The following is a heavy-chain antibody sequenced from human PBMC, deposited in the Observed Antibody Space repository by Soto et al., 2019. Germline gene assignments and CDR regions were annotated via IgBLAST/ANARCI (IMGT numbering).Heavy chain of an antibody. V-gene: IGHV4-59*08. Sequence: SETLSLTCTVSGGSISNYYWSWIRQPPGKGLEWIAYIHHSGRTNYNPSLKSRVTISVDTSKNQFSLKVNSVTVADTAVYYCARRSHTNWPAYWGHGTQVTVSS. CDR3: ARRSHTNWPAY. J-gene: IGHJ4*01. CDR1: GGSISNYY. CDR2: IHHSGRT. D-gene: IGHD2-8*01.